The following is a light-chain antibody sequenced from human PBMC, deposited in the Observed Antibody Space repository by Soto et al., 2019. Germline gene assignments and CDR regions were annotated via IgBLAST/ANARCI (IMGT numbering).Light chain of an antibody. CDR2: EVS. CDR3: NSYTTSYTDV. J-gene: IGLJ1*01. Sequence: QSALTQPASVSGSPGQSITISCTGTVSDIGGYNSVSWYQQHPGKAPKLMIYEVSHRPSGVSSRFSGSKSGNTASLTISGLQAEDEADYYCNSYTTSYTDVFGSGTKLTVL. CDR1: VSDIGGYNS. V-gene: IGLV2-14*01.